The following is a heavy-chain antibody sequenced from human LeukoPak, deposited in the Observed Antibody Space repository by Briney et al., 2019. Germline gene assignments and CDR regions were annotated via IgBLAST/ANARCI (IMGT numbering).Heavy chain of an antibody. CDR1: GYSFTSYW. CDR3: ARQSDFWSGYYTAHYFDY. J-gene: IGHJ4*02. Sequence: GESLKISCKGSGYSFTSYWIGCVRQMPGKGLEWMGIIYPGDSDTRYSPSFQGQVTISADKSISTAYLQWSSLKASDTAMYYCARQSDFWSGYYTAHYFDYWGQGTLVTVSS. D-gene: IGHD3-3*01. V-gene: IGHV5-51*01. CDR2: IYPGDSDT.